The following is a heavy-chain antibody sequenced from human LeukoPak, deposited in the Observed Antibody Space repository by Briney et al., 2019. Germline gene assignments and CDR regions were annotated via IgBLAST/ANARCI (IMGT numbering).Heavy chain of an antibody. CDR3: AKAQYSGSYTNWFDP. J-gene: IGHJ5*02. Sequence: GGSLRLSCAASGFTFSSYAMSWVRQAPGKGREWVSAISGSGGSTYYADSVKGRFTISRDNSKNTLYLQMNSLRAEDTAVYYCAKAQYSGSYTNWFDPWGQGTLVTVSS. CDR1: GFTFSSYA. V-gene: IGHV3-23*01. CDR2: ISGSGGST. D-gene: IGHD1-26*01.